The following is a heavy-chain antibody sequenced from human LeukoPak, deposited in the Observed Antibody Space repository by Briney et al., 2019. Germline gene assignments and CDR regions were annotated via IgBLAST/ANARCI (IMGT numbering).Heavy chain of an antibody. Sequence: GGSLRLSCAASGFTFSAYWMSWVRQAPGKGLNWVANIKQDGSEKYYVDSVKGRFTISRDNAKNSLYLQMNSLRAEDTAVYYCARPRGGAYAGAFDIWGQGTMVTVSS. D-gene: IGHD1-26*01. CDR1: GFTFSAYW. CDR2: IKQDGSEK. V-gene: IGHV3-7*04. J-gene: IGHJ3*02. CDR3: ARPRGGAYAGAFDI.